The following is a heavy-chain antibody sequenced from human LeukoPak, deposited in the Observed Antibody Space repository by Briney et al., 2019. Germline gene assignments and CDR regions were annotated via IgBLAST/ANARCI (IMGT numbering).Heavy chain of an antibody. J-gene: IGHJ6*03. Sequence: GGSLRLSCAASGFTFSNAWMSWVRQAPGKGLEWVGRIKSKTDGGTTDYAAPVKGRFTISRDDSKNTLYLQMNSLKTEDTAVYYCAKGASHKIDSRGLLLRGAVYYYMDVWGKGTTVTISS. CDR2: IKSKTDGGTT. CDR3: AKGASHKIDSRGLLLRGAVYYYMDV. D-gene: IGHD3-22*01. V-gene: IGHV3-15*01. CDR1: GFTFSNAW.